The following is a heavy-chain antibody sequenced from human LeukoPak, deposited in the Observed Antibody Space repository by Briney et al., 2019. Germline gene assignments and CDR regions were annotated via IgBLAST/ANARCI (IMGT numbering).Heavy chain of an antibody. V-gene: IGHV7-4-1*02. CDR3: ARDLRYYDILTGYPTAFDY. D-gene: IGHD3-9*01. CDR2: INTNTGNP. J-gene: IGHJ4*02. Sequence: ASVKVSCKASGYTFTSYAMNWVRQAPGQGLGWMGWINTNTGNPTYAQGFTGRFVFSLDTSVSTAYLQISSLKAEDTAVYYCARDLRYYDILTGYPTAFDYWGQGTLVTVSS. CDR1: GYTFTSYA.